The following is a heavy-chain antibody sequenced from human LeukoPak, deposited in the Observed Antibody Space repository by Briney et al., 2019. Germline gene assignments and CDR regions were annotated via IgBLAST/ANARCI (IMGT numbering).Heavy chain of an antibody. CDR1: RGSISSSIYY. D-gene: IGHD3-16*02. CDR2: IYYSVGT. V-gene: IGHV4-39*01. CDR3: ARVYDYVWGSYRYRGDFDY. Sequence: SETLSLTCTVSRGSISSSIYYSGWIRLPPGKGLGWLGIIYYSVGTYYNPSLKSRVTISVDTSKNQFSLKLSSVTAADTAVYYCARVYDYVWGSYRYRGDFDYWGQGTLVTVSS. J-gene: IGHJ4*02.